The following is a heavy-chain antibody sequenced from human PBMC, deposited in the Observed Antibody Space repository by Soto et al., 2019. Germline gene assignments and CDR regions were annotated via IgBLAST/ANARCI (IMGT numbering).Heavy chain of an antibody. V-gene: IGHV1-3*01. CDR1: GYTFTSYA. CDR3: ARDLGGWPDY. Sequence: QVQLVQSGAEGKKPGASVKVSCKASGYTFTSYAMHWVRQAPGQRLEWMGWINAGNGNTRYSPKCQGRVNITGDTAASTDYMEPSSLRSEDTAVYYTARDLGGWPDYWGQGTLITVSS. J-gene: IGHJ4*02. CDR2: INAGNGNT. D-gene: IGHD2-15*01.